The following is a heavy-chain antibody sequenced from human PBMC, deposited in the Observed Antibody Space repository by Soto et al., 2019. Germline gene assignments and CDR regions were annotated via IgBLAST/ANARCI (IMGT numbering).Heavy chain of an antibody. CDR2: IIPIFGTA. D-gene: IGHD3-3*01. CDR1: GGTFSSYA. Sequence: ASVKVSCKASGGTFSSYAISWVRQAPGQGLEWMGGIIPIFGTANYAQKFQGRVTITADESTSTAYMGLSSLRSEDTAVYYCARHRDRRLEYYFDYWGQGTLVTVSS. V-gene: IGHV1-69*13. CDR3: ARHRDRRLEYYFDY. J-gene: IGHJ4*02.